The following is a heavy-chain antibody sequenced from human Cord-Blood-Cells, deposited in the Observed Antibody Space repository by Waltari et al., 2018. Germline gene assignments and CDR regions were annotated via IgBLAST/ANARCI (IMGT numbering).Heavy chain of an antibody. CDR2: IIPIFGTA. Sequence: QVQLVQSGAEVKKPGSSVKVSCKASGGTFSSYAISWVRQAPGQGLEWMGVIIPIFGTANYAQKSQGRVTIAADESTSTAYMELSSLRSEDTAVYYCARDPDYGSGSDYWGQGTLVTVSS. V-gene: IGHV1-69*01. CDR3: ARDPDYGSGSDY. CDR1: GGTFSSYA. J-gene: IGHJ4*02. D-gene: IGHD3-10*01.